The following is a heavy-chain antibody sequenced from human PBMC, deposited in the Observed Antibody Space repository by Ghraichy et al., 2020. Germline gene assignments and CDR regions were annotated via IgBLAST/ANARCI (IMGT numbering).Heavy chain of an antibody. CDR2: IYYSGST. Sequence: SETLSLTCTVSGGSINTYYWSWIRQPPGKGLEWIGYIYYSGSTNYNPSLESRVTISVDTSKNQFSLKLSSVTAADTAVYYCARGGSGPEWLVFRYWGQGPPVTVSS. V-gene: IGHV4-59*01. J-gene: IGHJ4*02. CDR1: GGSINTYY. CDR3: ARGGSGPEWLVFRY. D-gene: IGHD6-19*01.